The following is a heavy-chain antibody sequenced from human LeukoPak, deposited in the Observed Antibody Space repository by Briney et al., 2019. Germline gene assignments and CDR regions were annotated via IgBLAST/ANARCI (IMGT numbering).Heavy chain of an antibody. D-gene: IGHD3-16*01. V-gene: IGHV3-23*01. CDR2: ITNRGDSK. Sequence: GGSLSLSCAASGLTFGINAMTWARQPPGKGLEGVSEITNRGDSKFYADSVKGRLTISRDNSKNTLYLQMNSLRAEDTAVYCCGRLGDWISSSCYPRTPIDYWGHGTLVTVSS. CDR3: GRLGDWISSSCYPRTPIDY. J-gene: IGHJ4*01. CDR1: GLTFGINA.